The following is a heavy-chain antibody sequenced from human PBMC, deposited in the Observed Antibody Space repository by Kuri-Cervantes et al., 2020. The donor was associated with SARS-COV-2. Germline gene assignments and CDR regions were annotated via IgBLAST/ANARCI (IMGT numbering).Heavy chain of an antibody. CDR1: GGSFSGYY. V-gene: IGHV4-34*01. Sequence: ESLKISCAVYGGSFSGYYWSWIRQPPGKGLEWIGEINHSGSTNYNPSLKSRVTVSVDTSKNQFSLKLTSVTAADTAVYYCATQPSAAAGFDYWGQGTLVTVSS. CDR3: ATQPSAAAGFDY. D-gene: IGHD6-13*01. J-gene: IGHJ4*02. CDR2: INHSGST.